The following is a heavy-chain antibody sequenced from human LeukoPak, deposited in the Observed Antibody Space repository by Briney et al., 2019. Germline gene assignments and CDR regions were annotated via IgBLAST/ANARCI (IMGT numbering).Heavy chain of an antibody. J-gene: IGHJ4*02. Sequence: SGTLSLTCAVPGDSISTTTWWTWVRQSPGRGLEWIGEVYHRGATNYNPSLKSRVTMSVDNSKNQFSLKLNSVTAADTAVYFCARRNYYDSTGYYAYWGQGILVTVSS. CDR2: VYHRGAT. CDR1: GDSISTTTW. V-gene: IGHV4-4*02. CDR3: ARRNYYDSTGYYAY. D-gene: IGHD3-22*01.